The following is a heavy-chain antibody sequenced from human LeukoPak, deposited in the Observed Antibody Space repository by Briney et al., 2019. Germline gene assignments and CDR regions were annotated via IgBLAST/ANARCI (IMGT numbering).Heavy chain of an antibody. D-gene: IGHD2-2*01. J-gene: IGHJ4*02. CDR3: ARHHCSSTSCYRSLDY. CDR2: IYPGDSDT. CDR1: GYSFTSYW. V-gene: IGHV5-51*01. Sequence: GESLKISCKGSGYSFTSYWIGWVRQMPGKGLEWMGIIYPGDSDTRYSPSFQGQVTISADKSISTAYLQWSSLKASDTAMYYCARHHCSSTSCYRSLDYWGQGILVTVSS.